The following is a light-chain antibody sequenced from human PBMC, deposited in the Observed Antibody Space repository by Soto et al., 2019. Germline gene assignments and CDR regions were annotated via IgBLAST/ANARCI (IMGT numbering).Light chain of an antibody. CDR1: QDVSIF. J-gene: IGKJ2*01. Sequence: EILLAQSPATLSLSPGERATLSCKASQDVSIFLAWYQQKPGQAPRLLIHDASNRANGVPARFSGSGSGRVFTLTITRLEPEYFAFYYCQQRSTWLYTFGQGTKLEV. CDR3: QQRSTWLYT. V-gene: IGKV3-11*02. CDR2: DAS.